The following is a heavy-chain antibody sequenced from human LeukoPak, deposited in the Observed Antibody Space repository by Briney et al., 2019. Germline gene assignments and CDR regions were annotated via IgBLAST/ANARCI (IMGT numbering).Heavy chain of an antibody. V-gene: IGHV5-10-1*01. J-gene: IGHJ4*02. D-gene: IGHD2/OR15-2a*01. CDR1: GYSFTSYW. CDR2: IDPSDSYT. Sequence: GASLKISCKGSGYSFTSYWISWGRQMPGKGLEWMGRIDPSDSYTNYSPSFQGHVTISADKSISTAYLQWSSLKDADTAMYYCARQGGTLYGYWGQGTLVTVSS. CDR3: ARQGGTLYGY.